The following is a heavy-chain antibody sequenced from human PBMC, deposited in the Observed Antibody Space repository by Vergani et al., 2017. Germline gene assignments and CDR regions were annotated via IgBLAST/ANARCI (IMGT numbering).Heavy chain of an antibody. V-gene: IGHV3-33*01. CDR3: ARDVRLLYNRFDP. CDR2: TWYDGNNK. D-gene: IGHD1-14*01. J-gene: IGHJ5*02. CDR1: GFTFNRYG. Sequence: QVQLVASGGGVVQPGRFLRLFCPASGFTFNRYGMHWVRQAPGKGLEGVAVTWYDGNNKQYADSVKGRFTISSDNSKSTMYLQMDSLRDEDTGVFYCARDVRLLYNRFDPWVQGTLVTVSS.